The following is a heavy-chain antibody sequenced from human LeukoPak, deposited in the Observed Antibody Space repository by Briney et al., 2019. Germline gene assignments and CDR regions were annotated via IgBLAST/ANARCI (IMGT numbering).Heavy chain of an antibody. J-gene: IGHJ4*02. CDR2: IYYSASA. D-gene: IGHD6-13*01. V-gene: IGHV4-59*01. Sequence: SEALSLTCTVSGGSISSYYWSWSRQPPGKGLEWMGYIYYSASANKNPSLNSRVTISLDTSKNQFSLKLSSVPAADTAVYYCARGVYIAAAQYGHWGQGTLVTVSS. CDR3: ARGVYIAAAQYGH. CDR1: GGSISSYY.